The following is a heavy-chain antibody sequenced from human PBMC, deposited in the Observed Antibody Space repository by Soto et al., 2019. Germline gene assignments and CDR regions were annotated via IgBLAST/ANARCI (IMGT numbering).Heavy chain of an antibody. D-gene: IGHD3-22*01. J-gene: IGHJ3*02. V-gene: IGHV5-51*01. Sequence: LGESLKISCKGSGYSFTSYWIGWVRQMPGKGLEWMGIIYPGDSDTRYSPSFQGQVTISADKSISTAYLQWSSLKASDTAMYYCASPADYYDSSGQDAFDIWGQGTMVTVSS. CDR3: ASPADYYDSSGQDAFDI. CDR2: IYPGDSDT. CDR1: GYSFTSYW.